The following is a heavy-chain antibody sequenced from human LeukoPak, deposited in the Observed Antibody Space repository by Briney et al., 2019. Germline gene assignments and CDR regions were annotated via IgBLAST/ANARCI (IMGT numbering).Heavy chain of an antibody. CDR2: ISVYNGDT. V-gene: IGHV1-18*01. CDR3: ARDRWVPGGRSGSVDY. J-gene: IGHJ4*02. D-gene: IGHD3-3*01. Sequence: GASVKVSRKASGYTFTSHGISWVRQAPGQGLEWMGWISVYNGDTNYAQNLQGRVTMTTDTSTSTAYMELRSLRSDDTAVYYCARDRWVPGGRSGSVDYWGQGTLVTVSS. CDR1: GYTFTSHG.